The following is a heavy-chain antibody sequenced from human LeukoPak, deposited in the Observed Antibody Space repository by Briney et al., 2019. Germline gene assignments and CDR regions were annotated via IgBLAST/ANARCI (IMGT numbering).Heavy chain of an antibody. Sequence: SVKVSCKASGGTFSNYRLSWVRQAPGQGPEWMGWIIPIFGTTNYAQKFQGRVTITADEFTSTAYMEVMSLSSKDTAVYYCARGHSAAAGTFIAFEIWWRERMVIV. CDR2: IIPIFGTT. J-gene: IGHJ3*02. D-gene: IGHD6-13*01. V-gene: IGHV1-69*01. CDR1: GGTFSNYR. CDR3: ARGHSAAAGTFIAFEI.